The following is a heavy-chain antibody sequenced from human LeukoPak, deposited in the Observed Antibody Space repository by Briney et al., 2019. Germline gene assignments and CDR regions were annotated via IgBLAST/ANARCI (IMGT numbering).Heavy chain of an antibody. CDR1: GFTFSSYA. CDR3: AKGFSRFGDFLWDHYYYGMDV. J-gene: IGHJ6*02. CDR2: ISGSGGST. Sequence: PGGSLRLSCAASGFTFSSYAMSWVRQAPGKGLEWVSAISGSGGSTYYADSVKGRFTISRDNSKNTLYLQMNSLRAEDTAVYYCAKGFSRFGDFLWDHYYYGMDVWGQGTTVTVSS. V-gene: IGHV3-23*01. D-gene: IGHD3-10*01.